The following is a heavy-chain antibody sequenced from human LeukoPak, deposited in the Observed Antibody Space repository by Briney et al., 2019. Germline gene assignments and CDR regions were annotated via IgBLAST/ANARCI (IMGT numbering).Heavy chain of an antibody. Sequence: PSETLSLTCTVSGGSISSYYWSWIRQPPGKGLEWIGYIYYSGSTNYNPSLKSRVIISVDTSKAQFSLKLSSVTAADTAVYYCARGVAGYCSSTSCYSQYYYYYMDVWGKGTTVTVSS. V-gene: IGHV4-59*01. CDR2: IYYSGST. CDR1: GGSISSYY. J-gene: IGHJ6*03. D-gene: IGHD2-2*01. CDR3: ARGVAGYCSSTSCYSQYYYYYMDV.